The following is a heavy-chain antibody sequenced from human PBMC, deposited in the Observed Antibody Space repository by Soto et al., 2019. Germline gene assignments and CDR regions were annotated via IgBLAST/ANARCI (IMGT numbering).Heavy chain of an antibody. CDR3: AKDVAYYDNHNWFDP. CDR1: GFTFSSYA. J-gene: IGHJ5*02. CDR2: ISGSGGST. D-gene: IGHD3-22*01. V-gene: IGHV3-23*01. Sequence: EVQLLESGGGLVQPGGSLRLSCAASGFTFSSYAMSWVRQAPVKGLEWVSAISGSGGSTYYADSVKGRFTISRDNSKNTLYLQMNSLRAEDTAVYYCAKDVAYYDNHNWFDPWGQGTLVTVSS.